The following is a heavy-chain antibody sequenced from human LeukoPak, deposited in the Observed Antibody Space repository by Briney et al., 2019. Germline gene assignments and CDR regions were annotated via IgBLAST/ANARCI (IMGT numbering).Heavy chain of an antibody. Sequence: SETLSLICAVSGGSISSTSYYWAWIRQPPGKGLEWIGTIYYSGSTYHNPSLKSRVTMSVDTSRNQFSLKLSSVDAADTAVYYCAKAGVRYFDSSGLYAFDFWGQGTTVTVSS. J-gene: IGHJ3*01. CDR2: IYYSGST. V-gene: IGHV4-39*01. CDR3: AKAGVRYFDSSGLYAFDF. CDR1: GGSISSTSYY. D-gene: IGHD3-22*01.